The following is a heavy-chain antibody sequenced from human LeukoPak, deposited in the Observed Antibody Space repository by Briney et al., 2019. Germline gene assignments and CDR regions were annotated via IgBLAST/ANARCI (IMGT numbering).Heavy chain of an antibody. Sequence: PGGSLRLSCAASGFSFNIYAMNWVRQAPGKGLEWVSVIIGNGGGIHYADSVKGRFTISRDNSGNTLYLQMNSLSAEDTAVYYCAKDRIPDGKYSIDFWGQGTLVTVSS. CDR3: AKDRIPDGKYSIDF. V-gene: IGHV3-23*01. CDR2: IIGNGGGI. CDR1: GFSFNIYA. J-gene: IGHJ4*02. D-gene: IGHD2/OR15-2a*01.